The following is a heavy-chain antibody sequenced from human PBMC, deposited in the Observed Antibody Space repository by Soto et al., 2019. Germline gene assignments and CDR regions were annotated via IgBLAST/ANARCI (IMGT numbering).Heavy chain of an antibody. CDR1: GYTFTGYY. Sequence: ASVKVSCKASGYTFTGYYMHWVRQAPGQGLEWMGWINPNSGGTNYAQKFQGRVTMTRDTSISTAYMELSRLRSDDTAVYYCARAAPPNYYFYGMDVWGQGTTVTVSS. V-gene: IGHV1-2*02. CDR2: INPNSGGT. D-gene: IGHD6-6*01. J-gene: IGHJ6*02. CDR3: ARAAPPNYYFYGMDV.